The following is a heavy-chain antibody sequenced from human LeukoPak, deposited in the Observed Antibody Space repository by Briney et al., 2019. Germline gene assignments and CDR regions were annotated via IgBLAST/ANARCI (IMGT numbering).Heavy chain of an antibody. CDR1: GFTFSSYG. V-gene: IGHV3-30*18. D-gene: IGHD1-26*01. CDR2: ISYDGSDK. Sequence: GGSLRLSCAASGFTFSSYGIHWVRQAPGKGLEWVAVISYDGSDKNTADSVKGRFTVSRDNSKNSLYLHMNSLRAEDTAVYYCAKAGTSGSNHFDSWGQGTLVTVSS. J-gene: IGHJ4*02. CDR3: AKAGTSGSNHFDS.